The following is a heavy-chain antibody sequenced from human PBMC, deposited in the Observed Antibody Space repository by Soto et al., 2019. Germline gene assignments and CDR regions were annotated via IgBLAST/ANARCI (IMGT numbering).Heavy chain of an antibody. CDR2: ITAGNSNT. D-gene: IGHD6-25*01. V-gene: IGHV1-3*01. Sequence: GASVKVSCKASGYTFNNYDIHWVRQAPGESLEWIGWITAGNSNTQSSQEFQGRVTFTRDTSANTAYMELSSLRPEDTAVYYCAKGGGDYWGQGTLVTVSS. CDR1: GYTFNNYD. CDR3: AKGGGDY. J-gene: IGHJ4*02.